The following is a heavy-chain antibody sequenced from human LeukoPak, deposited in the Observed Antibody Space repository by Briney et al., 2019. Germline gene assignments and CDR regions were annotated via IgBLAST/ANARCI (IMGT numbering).Heavy chain of an antibody. J-gene: IGHJ5*02. V-gene: IGHV3-11*04. CDR3: ARDRSSSSAYWWFDP. CDR1: GFSFSDDF. CDR2: ISHSGYTI. D-gene: IGHD6-13*01. Sequence: GGSLRLSCAASGFSFSDDFMSWIRQAPGQRPEWVSYISHSGYTIQYADSVKGRFTISRDNSKNTLYLQMNSLRAEDTAVYYCARDRSSSSAYWWFDPWGQGTLVTVSS.